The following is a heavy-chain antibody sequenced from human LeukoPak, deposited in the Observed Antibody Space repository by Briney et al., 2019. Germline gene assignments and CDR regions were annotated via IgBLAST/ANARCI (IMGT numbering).Heavy chain of an antibody. Sequence: GGSLRLSCAASKFTFRHYGMHWVRQAPGKGLQWVAVIWSDGSNQYYADSVKGRFTISRDNSNNMVYLQMNSLRADDTGVYYCAKDAQRGFDYSNSPEYWGQGALVTVSS. V-gene: IGHV3-33*06. CDR1: KFTFRHYG. CDR2: IWSDGSNQ. CDR3: AKDAQRGFDYSNSPEY. D-gene: IGHD4-11*01. J-gene: IGHJ4*02.